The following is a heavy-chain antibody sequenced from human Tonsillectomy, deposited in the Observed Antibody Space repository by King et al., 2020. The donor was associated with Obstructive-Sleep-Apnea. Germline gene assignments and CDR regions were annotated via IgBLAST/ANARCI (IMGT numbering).Heavy chain of an antibody. Sequence: VQLVESGAEVKKPGASVKVSCKASGYTFTGYYIHWVRQAPGQGLEWMGWISPNSGATQYAQKFQDRVTMTRDTSISTAYMDLSRLRSDDTAIYYCASDMSAYDSTSPAYWGQGTLVTVSS. CDR3: ASDMSAYDSTSPAY. CDR2: ISPNSGAT. CDR1: GYTFTGYY. V-gene: IGHV1-2*02. J-gene: IGHJ4*02. D-gene: IGHD3-10*01.